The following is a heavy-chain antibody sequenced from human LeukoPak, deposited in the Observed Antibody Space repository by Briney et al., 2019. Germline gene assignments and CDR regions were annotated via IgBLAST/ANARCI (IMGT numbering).Heavy chain of an antibody. Sequence: GASVNVSRKVSRYTLPELSMHWVRQAPGKGRAGMGGFDAEDGEKIYAQKFQGRVTMTEDTSTDTAYMELSSLRSEDTAVYYCATERRVGARINDAFDIWGQGTMVTVSS. CDR1: RYTLPELS. CDR2: FDAEDGEK. V-gene: IGHV1-24*01. J-gene: IGHJ3*02. CDR3: ATERRVGARINDAFDI. D-gene: IGHD1-26*01.